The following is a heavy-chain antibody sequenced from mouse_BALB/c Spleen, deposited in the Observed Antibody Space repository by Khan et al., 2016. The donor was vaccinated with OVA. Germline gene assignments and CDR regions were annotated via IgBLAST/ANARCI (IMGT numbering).Heavy chain of an antibody. V-gene: IGHV5-9-3*01. D-gene: IGHD2-3*01. CDR2: ISSGGSYT. J-gene: IGHJ2*01. Sequence: EVELVESGGGLVKPGGSLKLSCAASGFTFSSYAMSWVRQTPEKRLEWVATISSGGSYTYFPDSVKGRFTISRDNAKNTLYLQLSSLRSEDTAMYYCARQGVIDDGPFDYWGQGTTLTVSS. CDR1: GFTFSSYA. CDR3: ARQGVIDDGPFDY.